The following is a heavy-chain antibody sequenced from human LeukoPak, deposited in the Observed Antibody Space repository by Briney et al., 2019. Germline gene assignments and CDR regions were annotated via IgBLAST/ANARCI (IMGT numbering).Heavy chain of an antibody. CDR1: GYTFTSYG. CDR2: ISAYNGNT. D-gene: IGHD3-16*02. CDR3: ARDMITFGGVIEGEDY. V-gene: IGHV1-18*01. Sequence: GASVKASCKXSGYTFTSYGISWVRQAPGQGLEWMGWISAYNGNTNYSQKLQGRDTMTTDTSTSTAYMELRSLRSDDTAVYYCARDMITFGGVIEGEDYWGQGTLVTVSS. J-gene: IGHJ4*02.